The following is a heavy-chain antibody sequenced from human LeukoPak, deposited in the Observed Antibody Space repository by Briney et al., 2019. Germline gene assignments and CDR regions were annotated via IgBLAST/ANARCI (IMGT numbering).Heavy chain of an antibody. D-gene: IGHD4-17*01. Sequence: GESLKISCKGSGYSFTSYWIGWVRQMPGKGLEWMGIIYPGDSDTRYSPSFQGQVTISADKSISTAYLQWSSLKASDTAMYYCARQSDYGDYNHWYFDLWGRGTLVTVSS. CDR1: GYSFTSYW. V-gene: IGHV5-51*01. CDR2: IYPGDSDT. CDR3: ARQSDYGDYNHWYFDL. J-gene: IGHJ2*01.